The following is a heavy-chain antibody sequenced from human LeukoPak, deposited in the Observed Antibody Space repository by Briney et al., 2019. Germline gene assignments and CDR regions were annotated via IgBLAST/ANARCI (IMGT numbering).Heavy chain of an antibody. CDR1: GFTFNKYA. D-gene: IGHD1-1*01. J-gene: IGHJ6*03. CDR3: AKNRGGTYKYYMDV. V-gene: IGHV3-23*01. CDR2: VSGSGGAT. Sequence: PGGSLRLSCAASGFTFNKYAMSWVRQAPGMGLEWLSNVSGSGGATYYADSVKGRFTISRDNSKNTVYLQMGSLRAEDTAVYYCAKNRGGTYKYYMDVWGNGTTVTVSS.